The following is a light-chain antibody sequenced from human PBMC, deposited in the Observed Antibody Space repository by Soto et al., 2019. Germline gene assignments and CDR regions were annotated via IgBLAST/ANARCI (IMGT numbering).Light chain of an antibody. CDR2: AS. CDR1: QYISTY. Sequence: DIQMNRSASSLSASVGDRVTITCRASQYISTYLAWYQQKPGKAPCLLIFASSLQSGVPPRFSGSGSGTDFTLTISSLQPEDFATYFCQQSYTAPLTFGGGTKVEL. J-gene: IGKJ4*01. V-gene: IGKV1-39*01. CDR3: QQSYTAPLT.